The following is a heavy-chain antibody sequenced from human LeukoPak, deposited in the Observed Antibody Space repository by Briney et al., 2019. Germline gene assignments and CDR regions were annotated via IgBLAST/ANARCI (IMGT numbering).Heavy chain of an antibody. CDR3: ARGDDFWSGYPL. V-gene: IGHV4-59*01. CDR1: GGSISSYY. D-gene: IGHD3-3*01. CDR2: IYYSGST. Sequence: SETLPLTCTVSGGSISSYYWSWIRQPPGKGLEWIGYIYYSGSTNYNPSLKSRVTISVDTSKNQFSLKLSSVTAADTAVYYCARGDDFWSGYPLWGQGTLVTVSS. J-gene: IGHJ4*02.